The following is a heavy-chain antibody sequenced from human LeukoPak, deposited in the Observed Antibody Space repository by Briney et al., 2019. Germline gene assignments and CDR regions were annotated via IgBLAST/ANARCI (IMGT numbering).Heavy chain of an antibody. J-gene: IGHJ6*03. CDR2: IIPIFGTA. CDR1: GGTFSSYA. D-gene: IGHD5-24*01. Sequence: SVKVSCKASGGTFSSYAISWVRQAPGQGLEWMGRIIPIFGTANYAQKFQGRVTITTDESTSTGYMELSSLRSEDTAVYYCARGLSPPTSGWRHYYYYMDVWGKGTTVTVSS. V-gene: IGHV1-69*05. CDR3: ARGLSPPTSGWRHYYYYMDV.